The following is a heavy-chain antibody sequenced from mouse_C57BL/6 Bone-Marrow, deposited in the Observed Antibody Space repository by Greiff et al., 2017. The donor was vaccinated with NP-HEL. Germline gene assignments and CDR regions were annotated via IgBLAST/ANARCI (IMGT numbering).Heavy chain of an antibody. Sequence: EVMLVESGGGLVQPGGSLKLSCAASGFTFSDYGMAWVRQAPRKGPEWVAFISNLAYSIYYADTVTGRFTISRENAKNTLYLELSSLRSEDTAMYYCARHGNWEGDYYAMDYWGQGTSVTVSS. CDR3: ARHGNWEGDYYAMDY. CDR1: GFTFSDYG. D-gene: IGHD4-1*01. V-gene: IGHV5-15*01. J-gene: IGHJ4*01. CDR2: ISNLAYSI.